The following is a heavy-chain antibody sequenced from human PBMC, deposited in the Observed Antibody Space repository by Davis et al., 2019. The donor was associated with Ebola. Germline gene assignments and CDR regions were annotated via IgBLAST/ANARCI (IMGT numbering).Heavy chain of an antibody. Sequence: AASVKVSCKAPGYTFSTYAMHWVRQAPGQRLEWMGWINGGNDNTKYSQKFQGRVTITRDTSATTAYMELSSLRSEDTAVYYCARDGGTWSGFYGLLDYWGQGTLVTVSS. V-gene: IGHV1-3*01. CDR2: INGGNDNT. J-gene: IGHJ4*02. D-gene: IGHD3-3*01. CDR3: ARDGGTWSGFYGLLDY. CDR1: GYTFSTYA.